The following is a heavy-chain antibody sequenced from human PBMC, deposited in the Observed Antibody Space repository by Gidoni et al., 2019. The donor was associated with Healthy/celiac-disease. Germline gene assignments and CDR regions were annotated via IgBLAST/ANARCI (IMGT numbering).Heavy chain of an antibody. D-gene: IGHD2-15*01. CDR1: GFTFSSYS. CDR2: ISSSSSYI. CDR3: ARDIIYCSGGSCYSPIDP. Sequence: EVQLVESGGGLVKPGGSLRLSFAASGFTFSSYSMNWVRQAPGNGLEWVSSISSSSSYIYDADSVKGRFTISRDNAKNSLYLQMNSLRAEDTAVYYCARDIIYCSGGSCYSPIDPWGQGTLVTVSS. J-gene: IGHJ5*02. V-gene: IGHV3-21*01.